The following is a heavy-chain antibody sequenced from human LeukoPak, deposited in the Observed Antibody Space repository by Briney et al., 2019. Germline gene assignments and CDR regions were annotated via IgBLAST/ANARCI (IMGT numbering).Heavy chain of an antibody. CDR1: GFTFSSYA. J-gene: IGHJ6*02. D-gene: IGHD2/OR15-2a*01. CDR3: ARDEYDYYYYGMDV. CDR2: IWYDGSNK. Sequence: GGSLRLSCAASGFTFSSYAMHWVRQAPGKGLEWVAVIWYDGSNKYYADSVKGRFTISRDNSKNTLYLQMNSLRAEDTAVYYCARDEYDYYYYGMDVWGQGTTVTVSS. V-gene: IGHV3-33*08.